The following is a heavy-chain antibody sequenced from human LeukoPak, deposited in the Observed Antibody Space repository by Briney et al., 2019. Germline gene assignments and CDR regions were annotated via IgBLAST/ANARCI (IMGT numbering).Heavy chain of an antibody. V-gene: IGHV3-48*01. Sequence: GGSLRLSCAASGFTFSSYSMNWVRQAPGKGLEWVSYISSSSSTIYYADSVKGRFIISRDNAKNSLYLQMNSLRAEDTAVYYCARGWYYDSSGDAFDIWGQGTMVTVSS. CDR2: ISSSSSTI. CDR1: GFTFSSYS. D-gene: IGHD3-22*01. J-gene: IGHJ3*02. CDR3: ARGWYYDSSGDAFDI.